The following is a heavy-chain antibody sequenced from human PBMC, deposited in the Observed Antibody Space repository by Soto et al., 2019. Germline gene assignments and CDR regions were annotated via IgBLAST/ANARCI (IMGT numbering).Heavy chain of an antibody. CDR3: ARSPDLRWFDP. J-gene: IGHJ5*02. Sequence: ASVKVSCKASGYTFTSYDIYWVRQVTGQGLEWMGWMNPNTGNSAYAQKFQGRVTVTSDTSINTVHMELNSLRSEDTAVYYCARSPDLRWFDPWGQGTLVTVSS. CDR1: GYTFTSYD. CDR2: MNPNTGNS. V-gene: IGHV1-8*01.